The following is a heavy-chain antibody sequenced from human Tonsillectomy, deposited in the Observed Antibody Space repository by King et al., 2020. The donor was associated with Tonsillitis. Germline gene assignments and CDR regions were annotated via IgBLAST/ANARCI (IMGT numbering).Heavy chain of an antibody. J-gene: IGHJ3*02. Sequence: EVQLVESGGGLVQPGGSLRLSCAASGFSFSTYWMTWVRQAPGKGLEWVANIKRDASQEYYVDSVKGRFTVSRDNAKNSLYLQMNSLRAEDTAVYYCARDMTPYDSNIYYDAFDIWGQGTMVTVSS. D-gene: IGHD3-22*01. CDR1: GFSFSTYW. V-gene: IGHV3-7*03. CDR3: ARDMTPYDSNIYYDAFDI. CDR2: IKRDASQE.